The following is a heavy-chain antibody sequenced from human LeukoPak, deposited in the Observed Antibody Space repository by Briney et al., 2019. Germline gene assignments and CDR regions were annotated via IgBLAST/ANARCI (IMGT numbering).Heavy chain of an antibody. Sequence: GGSLRLSCAASGFTFSSYWMSWVRQAPGKGLEWVANIKQDGSEKYYVDSVKGRFTISRDNAKNSLYLQMNSLRAEDTAVYYCARGGRYSGSYHENYFDYWGQGTLVTVSS. J-gene: IGHJ4*02. D-gene: IGHD1-26*01. V-gene: IGHV3-7*01. CDR1: GFTFSSYW. CDR2: IKQDGSEK. CDR3: ARGGRYSGSYHENYFDY.